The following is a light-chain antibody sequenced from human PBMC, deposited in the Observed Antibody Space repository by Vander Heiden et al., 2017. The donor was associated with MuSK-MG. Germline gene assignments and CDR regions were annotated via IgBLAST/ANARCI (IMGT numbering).Light chain of an antibody. CDR1: QSVSIY. V-gene: IGKV3-11*01. Sequence: EIVLTQSPATLSLSPGEGATLSCRASQSVSIYLAWYQQKPGQAPRLLIYDASNRATCIPARFSGSGSGTDFTLTISSLEPEDFAVYYCQQRSNWLTFGGGTKVEIK. CDR2: DAS. J-gene: IGKJ4*01. CDR3: QQRSNWLT.